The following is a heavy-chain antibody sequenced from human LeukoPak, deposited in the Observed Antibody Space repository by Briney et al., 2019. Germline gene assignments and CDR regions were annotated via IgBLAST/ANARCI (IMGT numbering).Heavy chain of an antibody. Sequence: SETLSLTCTVSGGSISNYYWSWIRQPPGKGLEWIGYIYYSGSTNYNPSLKSRVTISVDTSENHFSLKLSSVTAADTAVYYCVRAQWGSGSPPLVLNYYYGMDVWGQGTTVTVSS. CDR3: VRAQWGSGSPPLVLNYYYGMDV. V-gene: IGHV4-59*08. J-gene: IGHJ6*02. CDR1: GGSISNYY. D-gene: IGHD3-10*01. CDR2: IYYSGST.